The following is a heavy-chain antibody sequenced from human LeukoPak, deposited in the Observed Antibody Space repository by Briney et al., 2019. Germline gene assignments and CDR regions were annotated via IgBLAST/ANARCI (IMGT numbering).Heavy chain of an antibody. D-gene: IGHD2-2*01. CDR1: GGSIGSYY. V-gene: IGHV4-4*09. Sequence: KPSETLSLTCTVSGGSIGSYYWSWIRQPPGKGLEWIGYIYTSGSTNYNPSLKSRVTISVDTSKNQFSLKLSSVTAADTAVYYCARLRVVPAATYYYYYYMDVWGKGTTVTVSS. CDR3: ARLRVVPAATYYYYYYMDV. J-gene: IGHJ6*03. CDR2: IYTSGST.